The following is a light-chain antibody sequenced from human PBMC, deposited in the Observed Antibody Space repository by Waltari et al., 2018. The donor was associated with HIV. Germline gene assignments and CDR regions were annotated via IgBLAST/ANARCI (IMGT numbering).Light chain of an antibody. CDR2: RND. Sequence: QSVLTQPPSASGTPGQRVTISCSGSNSHTGTHYVYWSRPVPGTAPKLLIYRNDQRPSGVPDRFSGSKSGTSASLAISGLLSEDESDYHCATWDDSLGFWLFGGGTKLTVL. V-gene: IGLV1-47*01. CDR1: NSHTGTHY. CDR3: ATWDDSLGFWL. J-gene: IGLJ3*02.